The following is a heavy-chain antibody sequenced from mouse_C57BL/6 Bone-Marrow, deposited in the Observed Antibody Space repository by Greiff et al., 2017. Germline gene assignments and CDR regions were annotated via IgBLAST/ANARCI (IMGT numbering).Heavy chain of an antibody. D-gene: IGHD2-4*01. J-gene: IGHJ2*01. CDR2: IHPNSGST. CDR3: AHYDYGDDGDY. V-gene: IGHV1-64*01. CDR1: GYTFTSYW. Sequence: QVQLQQPGAELVKPGASVKLSCKASGYTFTSYWMHWVKQRPGQGLEWIGMIHPNSGSTNYNEKFKSKATLTADKSSSTAYMQLSSLTSEDSAVYYGAHYDYGDDGDYWGQGTTLTVSS.